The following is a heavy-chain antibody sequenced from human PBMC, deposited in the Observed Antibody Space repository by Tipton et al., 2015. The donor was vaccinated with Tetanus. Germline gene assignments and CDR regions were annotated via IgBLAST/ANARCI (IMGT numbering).Heavy chain of an antibody. Sequence: LVQSGPEVKKPGASVKGSCKASGYTFTGYYMHWVRQAPGQGLEWMGRINPNSGDTNYAQKFQDRVTMTRDTSISTAYMEVSRLRSDDTVVYYCGREVRGSGWAYCDYWGQGTLVTVSS. V-gene: IGHV1-2*05. D-gene: IGHD6-19*01. CDR2: INPNSGDT. J-gene: IGHJ4*02. CDR3: GREVRGSGWAYCDY. CDR1: GYTFTGYY.